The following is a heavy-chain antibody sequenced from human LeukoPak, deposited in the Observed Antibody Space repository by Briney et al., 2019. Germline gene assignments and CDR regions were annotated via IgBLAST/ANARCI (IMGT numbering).Heavy chain of an antibody. V-gene: IGHV4-59*08. D-gene: IGHD3-3*01. CDR3: ARLAGYYDFWSGYYREHYFDY. Sequence: SETLSLTCTVSGGSISSYYWSWIRQPPGKGLEWIGYIYYSGSTNYNPSLKSRATISVDTSKNQFSLKLSSVTAADTAVYYCARLAGYYDFWSGYYREHYFDYWGQGTLVTVSS. J-gene: IGHJ4*02. CDR2: IYYSGST. CDR1: GGSISSYY.